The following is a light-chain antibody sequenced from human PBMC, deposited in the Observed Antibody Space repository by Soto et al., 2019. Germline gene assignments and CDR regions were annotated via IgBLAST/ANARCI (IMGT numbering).Light chain of an antibody. CDR2: GAS. CDR1: QFVSNS. J-gene: IGKJ1*01. V-gene: IGKV3-15*01. Sequence: EIVMTQSPATLSVSPGERVTLSCRASQFVSNSLAWYQQRPGQPPRLLIYGASTRAAGISERFSGSGSGTEFTLTISSLRSEDVAVYYCQQSSNWPRTFGQGTKVDIK. CDR3: QQSSNWPRT.